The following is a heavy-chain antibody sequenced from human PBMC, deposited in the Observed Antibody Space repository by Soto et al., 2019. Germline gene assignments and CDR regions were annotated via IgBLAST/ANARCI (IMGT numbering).Heavy chain of an antibody. V-gene: IGHV1-69*13. D-gene: IGHD1-26*01. CDR3: ARDHGEWELRERGDGFDI. J-gene: IGHJ3*02. Sequence: GPSVKVSCKASGGTFSSYAISWVRQAPGQGLEWMGGIIPIFGTANYAQKFQGRVTITADESTSTAYMELSSLRSEDTAVYYCARDHGEWELRERGDGFDIWGQGTMATVSS. CDR2: IIPIFGTA. CDR1: GGTFSSYA.